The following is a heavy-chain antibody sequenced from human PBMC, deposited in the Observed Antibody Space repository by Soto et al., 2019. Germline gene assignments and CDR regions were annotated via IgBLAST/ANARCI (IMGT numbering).Heavy chain of an antibody. CDR2: IIPIFGTA. CDR1: GGTFSSYA. CDR3: ARDRRGTAMVLDY. D-gene: IGHD5-18*01. V-gene: IGHV1-69*13. J-gene: IGHJ4*02. Sequence: ASVKVSCKASGGTFSSYAISWVRQDPGQGLEWMGGIIPIFGTANYAQKFQGRVTITADESTSTAYMELSSLRSEDTAVYYCARDRRGTAMVLDYWGQGILVTVSS.